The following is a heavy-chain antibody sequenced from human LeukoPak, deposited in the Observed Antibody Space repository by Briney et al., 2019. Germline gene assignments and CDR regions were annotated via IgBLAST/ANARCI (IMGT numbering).Heavy chain of an antibody. CDR2: ISSSSSYT. CDR1: GFTFSRFW. D-gene: IGHD4-11*01. Sequence: AGGSLRLSCAASGFTFSRFWMNWVRQAPGKGLEWVSYISSSSSYTNYADSVKGRFTISRDNAKNSLYLQMNSLRAEDTAVYYCARSYSDYGNDAFDIWGQGTMVTVSS. CDR3: ARSYSDYGNDAFDI. J-gene: IGHJ3*02. V-gene: IGHV3-21*05.